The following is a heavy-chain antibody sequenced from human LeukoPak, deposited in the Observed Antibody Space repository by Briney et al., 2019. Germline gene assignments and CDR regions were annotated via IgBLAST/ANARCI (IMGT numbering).Heavy chain of an antibody. CDR1: GGSISSYY. V-gene: IGHV4-59*08. CDR2: IYYSGNT. J-gene: IGHJ6*02. Sequence: SEPLSLTCTVSGGSISSYYWSWIRQPPGEGLEWIGYIYYSGNTNYNPSLKSRVTISVDTSKNQFSLKLSSLTAADTAVYYCARHLWGYGDYVTYYYYYGMDVWGQGTTVTVSS. CDR3: ARHLWGYGDYVTYYYYYGMDV. D-gene: IGHD4-17*01.